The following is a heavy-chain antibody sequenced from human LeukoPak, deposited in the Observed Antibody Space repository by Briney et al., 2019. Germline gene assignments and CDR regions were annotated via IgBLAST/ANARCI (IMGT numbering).Heavy chain of an antibody. D-gene: IGHD5-18*01. J-gene: IGHJ4*02. CDR2: IIPVFGTA. Sequence: SVKVSCKASGGTFSSYAISWVRQAPGQGLEWMGGIIPVFGTANYAQKFQGRVTITTDESTSTAYMELSSLRSEDTAVYYCARAPGGYSYGYDEGLDYWGQGTLVTVSS. CDR1: GGTFSSYA. CDR3: ARAPGGYSYGYDEGLDY. V-gene: IGHV1-69*05.